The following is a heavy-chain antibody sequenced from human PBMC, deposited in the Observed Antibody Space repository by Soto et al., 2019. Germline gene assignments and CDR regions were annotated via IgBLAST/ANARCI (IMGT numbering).Heavy chain of an antibody. CDR1: GGTFSSYA. J-gene: IGHJ6*02. Sequence: ASVKVSCKASGGTFSSYAISWVRQAPGQGLEWMGGIIPIFGTANYAQKFQGRVTITADESTSTAYMELSSLRSEDTAVYYCAYTQLGYCSSTSCYMSSSSSPWDYYYGMDVWGQGTTVTVSS. CDR3: AYTQLGYCSSTSCYMSSSSSPWDYYYGMDV. D-gene: IGHD2-2*02. V-gene: IGHV1-69*13. CDR2: IIPIFGTA.